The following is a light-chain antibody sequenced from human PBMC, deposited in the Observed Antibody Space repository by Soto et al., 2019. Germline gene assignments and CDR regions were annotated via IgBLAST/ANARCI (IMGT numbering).Light chain of an antibody. V-gene: IGKV1-39*01. CDR2: AAS. Sequence: IQMTQSTSSLSASVGDRVTITCRASQSISRYLHWYQHKPGKAPKLLIYAASNLQSGVPSRFSGSGSGTDFTLTISSLQPEDFATYYCQESYSTPLWTFGQGTRWMS. J-gene: IGKJ1*01. CDR1: QSISRY. CDR3: QESYSTPLWT.